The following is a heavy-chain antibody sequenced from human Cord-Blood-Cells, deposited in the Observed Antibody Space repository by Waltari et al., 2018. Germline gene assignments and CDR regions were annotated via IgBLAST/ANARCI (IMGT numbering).Heavy chain of an antibody. V-gene: IGHV4-61*01. CDR2: IYYSGST. CDR3: ARVRKSNWNYVFDY. Sequence: QVQLQESGPGLVKPSETLSLTCTVSGGSVSSGSYYWSWIRQPPGKGLEWIGYIYYSGSTNDNPSLKSRVTISVDTSKNQFSLKLSSVTAADTAVYYCARVRKSNWNYVFDYWGQGTLVTVSS. J-gene: IGHJ4*02. CDR1: GGSVSSGSYY. D-gene: IGHD1-7*01.